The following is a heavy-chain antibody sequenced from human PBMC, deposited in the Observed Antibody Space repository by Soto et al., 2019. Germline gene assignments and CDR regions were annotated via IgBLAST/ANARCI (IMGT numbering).Heavy chain of an antibody. CDR3: ASGKWSLDY. J-gene: IGHJ4*02. CDR1: GITLSDNY. CDR2: ISNSDYTT. D-gene: IGHD2-8*01. Sequence: GGSLRLSCVASGITLSDNYMTWIRQAPGKGLEWLSYISNSDYTTYYADSVKGRFTISRDNAKNSLYLQLNGLRVEDTAVYYCASGKWSLDYWGQGILVTVSS. V-gene: IGHV3-11*01.